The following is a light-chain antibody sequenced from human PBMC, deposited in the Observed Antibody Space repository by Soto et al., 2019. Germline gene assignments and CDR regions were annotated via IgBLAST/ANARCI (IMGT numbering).Light chain of an antibody. Sequence: QSVLTQPPSASGTPGQRVTISCSGSSSNIGSNTVKWYQHLPGTAPNLLIYTNSQRPSGVPDRFSGSKSGTSASLAISGLQSEDEDDYYCAAWDDSLNGLVFGTGTKVTVL. J-gene: IGLJ1*01. CDR1: SSNIGSNT. CDR3: AAWDDSLNGLV. CDR2: TNS. V-gene: IGLV1-44*01.